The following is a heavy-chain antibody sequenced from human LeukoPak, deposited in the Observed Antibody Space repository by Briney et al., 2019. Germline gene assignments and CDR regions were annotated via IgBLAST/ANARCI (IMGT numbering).Heavy chain of an antibody. CDR2: IYHSGST. D-gene: IGHD3-22*01. J-gene: IGHJ3*02. CDR3: ARGSGDSSGYFGLGAFDI. V-gene: IGHV4-4*02. CDR1: GGSISSSNW. Sequence: PSGTLSLTCAVSGGSISSSNWWSWVRQPPGKGLEWIGEIYHSGSTYHNPSLKSRVAISVDTSKNHFSLKLSSVTAADTAVYYCARGSGDSSGYFGLGAFDIWGRGTMVTVSS.